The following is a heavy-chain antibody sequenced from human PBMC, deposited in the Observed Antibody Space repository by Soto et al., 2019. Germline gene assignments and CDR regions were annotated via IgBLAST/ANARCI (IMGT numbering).Heavy chain of an antibody. CDR2: IYYSGST. D-gene: IGHD2-15*01. Sequence: QVQLQESGPGLVKPSQTLSLTCTVSGGSISSGGYYWSWIRQHPGKGLEWIGYIYYSGSTYYNPSLKSRVTISVDTSKNQFSLKLSSVTAADTAVYYCARAGYCSGGSCYSLYYFDYCGQGTLVTVSS. CDR3: ARAGYCSGGSCYSLYYFDY. CDR1: GGSISSGGYY. J-gene: IGHJ4*02. V-gene: IGHV4-31*03.